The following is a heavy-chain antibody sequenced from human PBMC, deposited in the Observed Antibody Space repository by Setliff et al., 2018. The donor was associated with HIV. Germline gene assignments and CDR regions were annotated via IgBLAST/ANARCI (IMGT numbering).Heavy chain of an antibody. J-gene: IGHJ6*03. CDR3: ARNPRIAVAGTDYYYYMDV. D-gene: IGHD6-19*01. CDR1: GFTFSSYG. CDR2: IRYDGSNK. Sequence: GGSLRLSCAASGFTFSSYGMHWVRQAPGKGLEWVAFIRYDGSNKYYADSVKGRFTISRDNSKNTLNLQMNSLRTEDTAVYYCARNPRIAVAGTDYYYYMDVWGKGTTVTVSS. V-gene: IGHV3-30*02.